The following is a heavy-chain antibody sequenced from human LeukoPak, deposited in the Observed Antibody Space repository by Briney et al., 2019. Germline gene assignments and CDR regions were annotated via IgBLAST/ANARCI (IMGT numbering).Heavy chain of an antibody. V-gene: IGHV3-48*01. CDR2: ISSSTTI. J-gene: IGHJ3*02. CDR3: ARDYDILTGYYQGGAFDI. CDR1: GFTFSTYN. Sequence: PGGSLRLSCAASGFTFSTYNMNWVRQAPGQGLEWVSYISSSTTIYYADSVKGRFTVSRDNAKNSLYLQMNSLRAEDTAVYYCARDYDILTGYYQGGAFDIWGQGTMVTVSS. D-gene: IGHD3-9*01.